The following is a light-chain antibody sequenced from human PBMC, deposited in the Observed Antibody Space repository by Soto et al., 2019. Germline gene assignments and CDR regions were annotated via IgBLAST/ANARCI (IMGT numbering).Light chain of an antibody. J-gene: IGKJ1*01. CDR2: KAS. CDR3: HQYNSYPWT. Sequence: DIQMTQSPSTLSASVGDRVTITCRASQSISSWLAWYQQKPGKAPKILIYKASSLESGVPSRFSGSGSGTEFTLTISSLQLYEFATYYCHQYNSYPWTCGQGTKVEIK. V-gene: IGKV1-5*03. CDR1: QSISSW.